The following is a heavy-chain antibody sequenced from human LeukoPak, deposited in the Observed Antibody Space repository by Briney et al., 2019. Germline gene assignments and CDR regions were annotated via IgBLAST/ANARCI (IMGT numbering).Heavy chain of an antibody. D-gene: IGHD2-2*01. CDR1: GGTFSSYA. CDR3: AKGGYCSSTSCRGDYFDY. CDR2: IIPIFGTA. V-gene: IGHV1-69*01. J-gene: IGHJ4*02. Sequence: GSSVKVSCKASGGTFSSYAISWVRQAPGQGLEWMGGIIPIFGTANYAQKFQGRVTTTADESTSTAYMELSSLRSEDTAVYYCAKGGYCSSTSCRGDYFDYWGQGTLVTVSS.